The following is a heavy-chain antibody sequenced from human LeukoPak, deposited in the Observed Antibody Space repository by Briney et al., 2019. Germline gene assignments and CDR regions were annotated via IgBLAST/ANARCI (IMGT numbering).Heavy chain of an antibody. CDR1: GFTFTTGFTFSTYS. J-gene: IGHJ4*02. CDR3: AKDRRLAAFDY. V-gene: IGHV3-48*01. CDR2: ISSSSSTI. Sequence: GGSLRLSCAASGFTFTTGFTFSTYSMNWVRQAPGKGPEWVSYISSSSSTIYYADSVKGRFTISRDNAKDSLYLQMNSLRAEDTAVYYCAKDRRLAAFDYGGQGTLVTVSS. D-gene: IGHD6-25*01.